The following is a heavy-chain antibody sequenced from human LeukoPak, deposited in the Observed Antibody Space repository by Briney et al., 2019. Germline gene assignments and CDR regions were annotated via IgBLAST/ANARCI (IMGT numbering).Heavy chain of an antibody. CDR1: GYTFTNHG. CDR3: ARSGGWAYGDYDGFIAFDI. J-gene: IGHJ3*02. V-gene: IGHV1-18*01. D-gene: IGHD4-17*01. Sequence: ASVKVSCKASGYTFTNHGISWVRQAPGQGLEWMGWFSTYNGNTNYAQKLQGRVTMTTDTSTSTAYMELRSLRSDDTAVYYCARSGGWAYGDYDGFIAFDIWGQGTMVTVSS. CDR2: FSTYNGNT.